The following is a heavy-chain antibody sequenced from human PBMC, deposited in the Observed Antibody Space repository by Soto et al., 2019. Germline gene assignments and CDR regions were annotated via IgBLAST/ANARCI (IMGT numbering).Heavy chain of an antibody. CDR2: IYNRGSTNY. D-gene: IGHD3-3*01. Sequence: PSETLSLTCIVSGGSISDYYWTWVRQPPGKALELIGYIYNRGSTNYNYNPSLQSRVTISLDRFKNQFHLRLSSVTDADTAVYFCARAAKDFHDYWSGTTHYGIDVWGQGTTVTVSS. V-gene: IGHV4-59*01. CDR1: GGSISDYY. J-gene: IGHJ6*02. CDR3: ARAAKDFHDYWSGTTHYGIDV.